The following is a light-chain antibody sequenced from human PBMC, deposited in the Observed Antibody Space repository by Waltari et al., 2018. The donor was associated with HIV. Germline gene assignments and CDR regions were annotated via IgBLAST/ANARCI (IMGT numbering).Light chain of an antibody. V-gene: IGKV3D-15*01. Sequence: IVMTQPPATQSVYPGVTCTLYCRASNDIPGNLAWYQQRHGQCPRLIIYAASSREPGIPARFSGRGSGTEFTLTITHLESDDSAFYYCQQYLDLPPWTFGQGTKVEI. J-gene: IGKJ1*01. CDR1: NDIPGN. CDR3: QQYLDLPPWT. CDR2: AAS.